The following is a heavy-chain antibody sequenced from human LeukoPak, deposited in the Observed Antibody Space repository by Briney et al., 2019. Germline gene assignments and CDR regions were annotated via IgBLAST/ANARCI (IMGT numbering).Heavy chain of an antibody. V-gene: IGHV4-59*01. CDR3: ARGIKYYYGSGTYHYFDF. Sequence: SETLSLTCTVSGDSINSYYWTWIRQPPGKGLEWIGYIYYSGSTNYNPSLKSRVTMLVDTSKNQFSLKLSSVTAADTAVYYCARGIKYYYGSGTYHYFDFWGQGTLVTVSS. CDR2: IYYSGST. CDR1: GDSINSYY. J-gene: IGHJ4*02. D-gene: IGHD3-10*01.